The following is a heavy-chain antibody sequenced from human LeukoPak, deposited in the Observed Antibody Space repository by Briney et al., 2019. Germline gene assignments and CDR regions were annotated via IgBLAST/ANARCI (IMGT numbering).Heavy chain of an antibody. CDR2: INPNSGGT. Sequence: GASVKVSCKASGYTFTGYYMHWVRQAPGQGLEWMGWINPNSGGTNYAQKFQGRVTMTRDTSISTAYMELSRLRSDDTAVYYCARVEGSGSYYSWRVPETYNWFDPWGQGTLVTVSS. CDR3: ARVEGSGSYYSWRVPETYNWFDP. J-gene: IGHJ5*02. D-gene: IGHD3-10*01. CDR1: GYTFTGYY. V-gene: IGHV1-2*02.